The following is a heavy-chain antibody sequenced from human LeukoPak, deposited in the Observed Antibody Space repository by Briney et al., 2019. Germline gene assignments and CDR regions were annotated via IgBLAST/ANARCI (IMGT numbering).Heavy chain of an antibody. CDR3: ARSPVGVVTSFDY. J-gene: IGHJ4*02. D-gene: IGHD4-23*01. CDR1: GGSISSYY. V-gene: IGHV4-59*08. Sequence: SETLSLTCTVSGGSISSYYWSWIRQPPGKGLEWIGYIYYSGSTNYNPSLKSRVTISVDTSKNQFSLKLSSVTAADTAVYYCARSPVGVVTSFDYWGQGTLVTVSS. CDR2: IYYSGST.